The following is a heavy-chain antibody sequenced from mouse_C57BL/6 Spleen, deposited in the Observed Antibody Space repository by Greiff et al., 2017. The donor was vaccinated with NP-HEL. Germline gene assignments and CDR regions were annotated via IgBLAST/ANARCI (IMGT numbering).Heavy chain of an antibody. V-gene: IGHV1-74*01. Sequence: QVQLQQPGAELVKPGASVKVSCKASGYTFTSYWMHWVKQRPGQGLEWIGRINPSDSDTNSIQKFKGKAPLTVDKSSSTAYMQLRSLTSESSAVYYATIKYYGSSYVENAIDYWGQGTSVTVSS. CDR1: GYTFTSYW. CDR2: INPSDSDT. D-gene: IGHD1-1*01. J-gene: IGHJ4*01. CDR3: TIKYYGSSYVENAIDY.